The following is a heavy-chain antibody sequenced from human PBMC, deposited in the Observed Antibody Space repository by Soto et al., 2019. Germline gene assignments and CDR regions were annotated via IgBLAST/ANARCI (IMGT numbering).Heavy chain of an antibody. Sequence: QVQLVQSGAEVKKPGSSVKVSCKASGGTFSSYAISWVRQAPGQGLEWMGGIIPIFGTANYAQKFQGRVTITADESTSTANMELSSLRSEDTAVYYCARDLIQDGYSPMYVWGQGTTVTVSS. D-gene: IGHD5-18*01. CDR1: GGTFSSYA. CDR3: ARDLIQDGYSPMYV. J-gene: IGHJ6*02. V-gene: IGHV1-69*01. CDR2: IIPIFGTA.